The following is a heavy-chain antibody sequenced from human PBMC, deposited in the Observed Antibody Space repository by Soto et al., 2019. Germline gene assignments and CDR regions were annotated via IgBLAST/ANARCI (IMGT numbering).Heavy chain of an antibody. CDR1: GGSFSGYY. Sequence: PSETLSLTCAVYGGSFSGYYWSWIRQPPGKGLEWIGEINHSGSTNYNPSLKSRVTISVDTSKNQFSLKLSSVTAADTAVYYCARDYYGSGSYYTRYFDYWGQGTLVTVS. J-gene: IGHJ4*02. CDR2: INHSGST. CDR3: ARDYYGSGSYYTRYFDY. D-gene: IGHD3-10*01. V-gene: IGHV4-34*01.